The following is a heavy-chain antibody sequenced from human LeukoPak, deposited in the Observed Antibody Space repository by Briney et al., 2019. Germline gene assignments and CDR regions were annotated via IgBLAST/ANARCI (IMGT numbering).Heavy chain of an antibody. Sequence: PGGSLRLSCAASGFTFSSYAMHWVRQAPGEGLEYVSAISSNGGSTYYADSVKGRFTISRENSKNTLYLQMGSLRAEDMAVYYCARAPGYYDSSGYIWGQGTLVTVSS. V-gene: IGHV3-64*02. D-gene: IGHD3-22*01. J-gene: IGHJ4*02. CDR2: ISSNGGST. CDR1: GFTFSSYA. CDR3: ARAPGYYDSSGYI.